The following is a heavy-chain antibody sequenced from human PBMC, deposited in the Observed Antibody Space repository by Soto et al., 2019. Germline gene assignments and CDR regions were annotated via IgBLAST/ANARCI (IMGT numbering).Heavy chain of an antibody. Sequence: PSETLSLTCTVSGGSVSSGSYYWSWIRQPPGKGLEWIGYIYYSGSTNYNPSLKSRVTISVDTSKNQFSLKLSSVTAADTAVYYCAREEGYYYDSSGSIGVWGQGTTVTVSS. CDR3: AREEGYYYDSSGSIGV. J-gene: IGHJ6*02. D-gene: IGHD3-22*01. CDR1: GGSVSSGSYY. CDR2: IYYSGST. V-gene: IGHV4-61*01.